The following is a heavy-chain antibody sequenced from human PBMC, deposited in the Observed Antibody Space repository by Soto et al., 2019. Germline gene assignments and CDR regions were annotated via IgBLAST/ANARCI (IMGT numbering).Heavy chain of an antibody. CDR1: GGTFSSYA. D-gene: IGHD3-22*01. V-gene: IGHV1-69*13. Sequence: SVKVSCKASGGTFSSYAISWVRQAPGQGLEWMGGIIPIFGTANYAQKFQGRVTITADESTSTAYMELSSLRSEDTAVYYCARGYYDSSGQGYYYGMDVWGQGXTVTVYS. CDR2: IIPIFGTA. J-gene: IGHJ6*02. CDR3: ARGYYDSSGQGYYYGMDV.